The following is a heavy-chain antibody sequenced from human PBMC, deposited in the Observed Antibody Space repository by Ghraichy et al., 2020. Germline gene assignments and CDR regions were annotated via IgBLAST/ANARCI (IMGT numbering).Heavy chain of an antibody. CDR3: ARRDFWSGYYTGRNYYGMDV. V-gene: IGHV3-23*01. J-gene: IGHJ6*02. Sequence: GGSLRLSCAASGFTFSSYAMSWVRQAPGKGLEWVSAISGSGGSTYYADSVKGRFTISRDNSKNSLYLQMNSLRAEDTAVYYCARRDFWSGYYTGRNYYGMDVWGQGTTVTVSS. CDR2: ISGSGGST. CDR1: GFTFSSYA. D-gene: IGHD3-3*01.